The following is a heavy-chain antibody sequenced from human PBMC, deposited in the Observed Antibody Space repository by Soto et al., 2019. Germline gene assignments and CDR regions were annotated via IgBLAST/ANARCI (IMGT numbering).Heavy chain of an antibody. J-gene: IGHJ5*02. CDR1: GYTFSNYG. CDR2: ISLYSDGT. Sequence: QVQLVQSGGEVKRPGASVKVSCKTSGYTFSNYGITWVRQAPGQPLEWLGWISLYSDGTNYARKFQGRVSMPTDTSTPTAYMELRSLRSDDTAVYYCARVVPGAEAWFGPWGQGTLVTVSS. CDR3: ARVVPGAEAWFGP. D-gene: IGHD2-2*01. V-gene: IGHV1-18*01.